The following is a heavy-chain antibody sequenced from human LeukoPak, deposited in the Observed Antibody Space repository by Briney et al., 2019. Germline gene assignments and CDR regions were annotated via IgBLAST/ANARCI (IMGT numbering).Heavy chain of an antibody. D-gene: IGHD2-21*01. Sequence: PSETLSLTCTVSGGSISTYYWSWIRQPPGKGLECLGFIFHTGTTNYNPSLKSRVTISVDTSKNQFSLKLSCVTSADTAIYYCARTYCGTNACPFDHWGQGNLVTVSS. CDR3: ARTYCGTNACPFDH. CDR2: IFHTGTT. J-gene: IGHJ4*02. V-gene: IGHV4-59*08. CDR1: GGSISTYY.